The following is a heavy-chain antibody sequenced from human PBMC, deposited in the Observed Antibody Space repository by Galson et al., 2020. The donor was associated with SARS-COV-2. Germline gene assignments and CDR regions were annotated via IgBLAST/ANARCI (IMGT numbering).Heavy chain of an antibody. V-gene: IGHV3-23*01. CDR1: GFTFNEYA. Sequence: GGSLRLSCAASGFTFNEYAMSWVRQAPGKGLEWVSGVSGLGFSTFYADSVKGRFTISRDNPKNTLYLQMNSLRAEDTAIYYCAKDRPNYYDDSGYYGSWGQGTLVTVSS. CDR3: AKDRPNYYDDSGYYGS. J-gene: IGHJ5*02. CDR2: VSGLGFST. D-gene: IGHD3-22*01.